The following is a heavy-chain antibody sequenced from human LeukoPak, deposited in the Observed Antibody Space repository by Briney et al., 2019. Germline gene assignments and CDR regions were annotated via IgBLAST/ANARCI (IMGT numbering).Heavy chain of an antibody. J-gene: IGHJ4*02. CDR1: GFTFSSYW. V-gene: IGHV3-23*01. Sequence: PGESLRLSCAVSGFTFSSYWMHWVRQAPGKGLEWVSAITTSGGSTYYADSVKGRFTISRDNSKNTLYLQLNSLGAGDTAVYFCAKVASYSRSEYGSGSFDSWGQGTQVTVSS. CDR3: AKVASYSRSEYGSGSFDS. D-gene: IGHD3-10*01. CDR2: ITTSGGST.